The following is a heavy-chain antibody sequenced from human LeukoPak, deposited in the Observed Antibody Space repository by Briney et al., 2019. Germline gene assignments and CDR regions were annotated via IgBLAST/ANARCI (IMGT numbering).Heavy chain of an antibody. V-gene: IGHV1-69*04. CDR1: GGTFSSYA. CDR2: IIPILGIA. CDR3: ARVGLYGMDV. Sequence: SVKVSCKASGGTFSSYAISWMRQAPGQGLEWMGRIIPILGIANYAQKFQGRVTITADKSTSTAYMELSSLRSEDTAVYYCARVGLYGMDVWGQGTTVTVSS. J-gene: IGHJ6*02.